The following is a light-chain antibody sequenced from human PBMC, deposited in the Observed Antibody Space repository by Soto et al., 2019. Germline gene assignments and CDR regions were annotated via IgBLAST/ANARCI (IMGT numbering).Light chain of an antibody. V-gene: IGKV3-20*01. CDR2: GAS. CDR3: RQYGSSPSYT. CDR1: QSVSSS. J-gene: IGKJ2*01. Sequence: EIVMTQSPATLSMSPGERVTLSCRASQSVSSSLAWNQQKPGQAPRLLIYGASTRATGVPDRFSGSGSGTEFTLTISRLEPEDFAVYYCRQYGSSPSYTFGQGTKLEIK.